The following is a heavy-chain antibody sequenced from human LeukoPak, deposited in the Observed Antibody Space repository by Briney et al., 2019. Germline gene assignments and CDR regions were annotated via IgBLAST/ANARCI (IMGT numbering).Heavy chain of an antibody. CDR3: ARKPNKDILTGYYVYAFDI. V-gene: IGHV1-2*02. CDR2: INPNSGGT. CDR1: GYTFTGYY. D-gene: IGHD3-9*01. J-gene: IGHJ3*02. Sequence: GASVKVSCKASGYTFTGYYMHWVRQAPGQGLEWMGWINPNSGGTNYAQKFQGRVTMTRDTSISTAYMELSRLGSDDTAVYYCARKPNKDILTGYYVYAFDIWGQGTMVTVSS.